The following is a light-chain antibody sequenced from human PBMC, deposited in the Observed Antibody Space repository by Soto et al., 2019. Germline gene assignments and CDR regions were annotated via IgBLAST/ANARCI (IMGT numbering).Light chain of an antibody. Sequence: DIQMTQSPSSVSAHVGDRVTIACRATQGIGNWLAWYQQKPGKAPKLLIFAASTLHTGVPSRFSGSQSGTNFTLTISSLQTEDFATYYCQQANSFPWAFGQGTKVEI. CDR1: QGIGNW. CDR3: QQANSFPWA. J-gene: IGKJ1*01. CDR2: AAS. V-gene: IGKV1-12*01.